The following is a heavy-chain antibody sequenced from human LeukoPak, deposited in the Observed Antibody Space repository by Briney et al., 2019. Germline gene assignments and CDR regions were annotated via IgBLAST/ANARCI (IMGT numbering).Heavy chain of an antibody. D-gene: IGHD2-15*01. CDR2: ISYDGSNK. V-gene: IGHV3-30*04. CDR1: GFTFSSYA. Sequence: GRSLRLSCAASGFTFSSYAMHWVRQAPGKGLEWVAVISYDGSNKYYADSVKGRFTISRDNSKNMVYLQMNSLRDEDTAVYYCVKDGRTSAPCWGQGTLVSVSS. J-gene: IGHJ4*02. CDR3: VKDGRTSAPC.